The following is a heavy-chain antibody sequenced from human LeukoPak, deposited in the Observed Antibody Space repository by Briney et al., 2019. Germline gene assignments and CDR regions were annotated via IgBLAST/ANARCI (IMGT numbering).Heavy chain of an antibody. V-gene: IGHV1-2*02. D-gene: IGHD2-2*01. CDR3: ATDGGFLGYCSSTSCYSY. CDR1: GYTFTGYY. Sequence: ASVKVSCKASGYTFTGYYMHWVRQAPGQGLEWMGWINPNSGGTNYAQKFQGRVTMTRDTSISTAYMELSSLRSEDTAVYYCATDGGFLGYCSSTSCYSYWGQGTLVTVSS. CDR2: INPNSGGT. J-gene: IGHJ4*02.